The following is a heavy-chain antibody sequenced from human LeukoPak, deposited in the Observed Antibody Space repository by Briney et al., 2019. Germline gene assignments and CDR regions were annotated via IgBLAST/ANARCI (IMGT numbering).Heavy chain of an antibody. D-gene: IGHD3-3*01. CDR1: GYTFTSYG. CDR3: ARGAYYDFWTFSPDWYGFDP. J-gene: IGHJ5*02. Sequence: ASVKVSCKASGYTFTSYGISWVRQAPGQGLEWMGWISAYNGNTNYAPKLQGRVTMTTDTSTSTAYMELRSLRSDDTAVYYCARGAYYDFWTFSPDWYGFDPWGQGTLVTVSS. CDR2: ISAYNGNT. V-gene: IGHV1-18*01.